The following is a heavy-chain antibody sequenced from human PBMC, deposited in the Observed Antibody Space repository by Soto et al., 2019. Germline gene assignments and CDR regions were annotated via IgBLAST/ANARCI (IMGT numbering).Heavy chain of an antibody. V-gene: IGHV4-30-4*01. CDR2: IYYSGST. D-gene: IGHD3-22*01. J-gene: IGHJ6*02. CDR1: GGSISSGDYY. Sequence: QVQLQESGPGLVKPSQTLSLTCTVSGGSISSGDYYWSWIRQPPGKGLEWIGYIYYSGSTYYNPCLKSRVTISVDTSKNQFSLKLSSVTAADTAVYYCASLPHYYDSSGYPGYYYYGMDVWGQGTTVTVSS. CDR3: ASLPHYYDSSGYPGYYYYGMDV.